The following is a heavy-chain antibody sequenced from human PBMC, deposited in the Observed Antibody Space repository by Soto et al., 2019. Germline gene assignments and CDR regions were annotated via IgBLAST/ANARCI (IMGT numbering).Heavy chain of an antibody. V-gene: IGHV1-69*02. CDR3: ARATWWEGATDY. D-gene: IGHD1-26*01. J-gene: IGHJ4*02. Sequence: QVQLVQSGAEVKKPGSSVKVSCKASGGTFSSYTISWVRQAPGQGLEWMGRIIPILGIANYAQKFQGRVTITADKSTSTAYMELSSPRSEDTAVYYCARATWWEGATDYWGQGTLVTVSS. CDR1: GGTFSSYT. CDR2: IIPILGIA.